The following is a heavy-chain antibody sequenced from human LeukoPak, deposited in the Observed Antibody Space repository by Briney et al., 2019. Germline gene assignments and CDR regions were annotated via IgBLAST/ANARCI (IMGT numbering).Heavy chain of an antibody. V-gene: IGHV1-2*02. Sequence: ASVKVSCKASGYTFTGYYMHWVRHAPGQGLEWMGWINPNSGGTNYAQKFQGRVTMTRDTSISTAYMELSRLRSDDTAVYYCARDLGSTTTEDYWGQGTLVTVSS. D-gene: IGHD4-17*01. J-gene: IGHJ4*02. CDR3: ARDLGSTTTEDY. CDR2: INPNSGGT. CDR1: GYTFTGYY.